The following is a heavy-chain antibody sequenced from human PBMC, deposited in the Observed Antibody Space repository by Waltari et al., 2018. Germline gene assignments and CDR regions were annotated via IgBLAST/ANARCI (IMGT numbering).Heavy chain of an antibody. Sequence: QVQLQESGPGLVKPSATLSLTCAVSGYSISSGYYWGWIRQPTGKGLEWIGSIYHSGSTYYNPSLKSRVTISVDTSKNQFSLKLSSVTAADTAVYYCAREGAVAGFDYWGQGTLVTVSS. CDR2: IYHSGST. CDR1: GYSISSGYY. V-gene: IGHV4-38-2*02. J-gene: IGHJ4*02. D-gene: IGHD6-19*01. CDR3: AREGAVAGFDY.